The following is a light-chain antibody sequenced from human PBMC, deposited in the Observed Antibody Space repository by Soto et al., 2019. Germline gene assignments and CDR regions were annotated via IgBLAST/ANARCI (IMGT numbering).Light chain of an antibody. J-gene: IGKJ1*01. Sequence: DIQMTQSPSTLSASEGDRVTITCRASQSINNWLAWYQQKPGKAPTLLIYQASNIESGVPSRFSGSGSGTEFTLTISSLQPDDFATYYCQHYNDFPWSFGQGTTVEI. V-gene: IGKV1-5*03. CDR1: QSINNW. CDR2: QAS. CDR3: QHYNDFPWS.